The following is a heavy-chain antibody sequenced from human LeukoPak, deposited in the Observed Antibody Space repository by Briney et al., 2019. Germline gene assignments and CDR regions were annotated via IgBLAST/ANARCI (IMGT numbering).Heavy chain of an antibody. D-gene: IGHD6-13*01. V-gene: IGHV2-70*04. J-gene: IGHJ4*02. CDR1: GFSLSTSGMR. CDR3: ARIPFSMYSSSWSYFDY. CDR2: IDWYDDK. Sequence: SGPALGKPTQTLTLTCTFSGFSLSTSGMRVSLIRQPPGKALEWLARIDWYDDKFYSTSLKTRLTISKYTSKNQVVLTMTNMDPVDTATYYCARIPFSMYSSSWSYFDYWGQGTLVTVSS.